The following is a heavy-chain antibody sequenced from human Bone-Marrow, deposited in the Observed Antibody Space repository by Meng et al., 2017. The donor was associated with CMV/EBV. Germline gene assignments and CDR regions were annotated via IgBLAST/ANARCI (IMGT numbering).Heavy chain of an antibody. CDR3: ATTYYYDDTDYP. Sequence: GESLKISCAASGFAFSNYWMTWIRQAPGKGLEWVGNINQHGSENQYADSVRGRFTISRDNARNSVYLQMNTLRAEDTAVYYCATTYYYDDTDYPSGQGTLVTASS. J-gene: IGHJ5*02. CDR1: GFAFSNYW. D-gene: IGHD3-22*01. V-gene: IGHV3-7*01. CDR2: INQHGSEN.